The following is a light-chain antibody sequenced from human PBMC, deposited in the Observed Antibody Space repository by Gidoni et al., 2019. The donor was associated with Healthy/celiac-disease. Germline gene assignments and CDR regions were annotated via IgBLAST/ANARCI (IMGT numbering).Light chain of an antibody. CDR1: SSNIGAGYD. V-gene: IGLV1-40*01. CDR2: GNS. CDR3: QSYDSSLSGYV. J-gene: IGLJ1*01. Sequence: QSVLTQPPPVSGAPGQRVTISCTGRSSNIGAGYDVHWYQQLPGTAPKLLIYGNSNRPSGVPDRFSGSKSGTSASLAITGLQAEDEADYYRQSYDSSLSGYVFGTGTKVTVL.